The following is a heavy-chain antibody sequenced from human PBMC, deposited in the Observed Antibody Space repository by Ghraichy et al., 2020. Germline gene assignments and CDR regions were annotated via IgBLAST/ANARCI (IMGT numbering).Heavy chain of an antibody. V-gene: IGHV4-34*01. CDR3: ARGGWFDP. J-gene: IGHJ5*02. CDR2: INHSGST. Sequence: SETLSLTCAVYGGSFSGYYWSWIRQPPGKGLEWIGEINHSGSTNYNPSLKSRVTISVDTSKNQFSLKLSSVTAADTAVYYCARGGWFDPWGQGTLVTVSS. CDR1: GGSFSGYY.